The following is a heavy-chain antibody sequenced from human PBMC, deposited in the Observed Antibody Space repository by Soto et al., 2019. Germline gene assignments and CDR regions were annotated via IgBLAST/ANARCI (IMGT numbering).Heavy chain of an antibody. CDR2: IYYSGST. CDR1: GGSISSSSYY. Sequence: SETVSLTCTVSGGSISSSSYYWGWIRQPPGKGLEWIGSIYYSGSTYYNPSLKSRVTISVDTSKNQFSLKLSSVTAADTAVYYCTSGLFVVVPAAMGFDYWGQGTLVIVSS. J-gene: IGHJ4*02. CDR3: TSGLFVVVPAAMGFDY. V-gene: IGHV4-39*01. D-gene: IGHD2-2*01.